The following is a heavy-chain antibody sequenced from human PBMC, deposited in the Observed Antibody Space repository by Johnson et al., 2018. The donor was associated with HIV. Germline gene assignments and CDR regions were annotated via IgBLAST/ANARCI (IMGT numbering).Heavy chain of an antibody. CDR1: GFTFSDYY. Sequence: QVQLVESGGGVARPGGSLRLSCAASGFTFSDYYMSWIRQAPGKGLEWVSYISSSGSTMYYADSVKGRFTISRDNAKNSLYQQMNSLRAEDTAVYYCERNGLIPASKGVAFDSWGHGTTVTVSS. V-gene: IGHV3-11*01. D-gene: IGHD6-25*01. CDR3: ERNGLIPASKGVAFDS. J-gene: IGHJ3*02. CDR2: ISSSGSTM.